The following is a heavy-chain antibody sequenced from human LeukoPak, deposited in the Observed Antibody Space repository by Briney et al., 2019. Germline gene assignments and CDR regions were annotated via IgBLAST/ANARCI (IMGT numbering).Heavy chain of an antibody. J-gene: IGHJ4*02. V-gene: IGHV3-64*01. CDR3: ARGGDGYTLRY. CDR2: IGSNGDGI. Sequence: PGGSLRLSCAASGFSFSSYPMHWVRQAPGKGLEYVSVIGSNGDGIYYANSVKGRFTISRDNSKNTLYLQMGSLRTEDMAVHYCARGGDGYTLRYWGQGALVTVSS. CDR1: GFSFSSYP. D-gene: IGHD5-24*01.